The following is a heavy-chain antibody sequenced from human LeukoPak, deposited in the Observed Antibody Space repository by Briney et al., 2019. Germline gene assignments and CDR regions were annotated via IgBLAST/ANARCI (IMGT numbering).Heavy chain of an antibody. Sequence: GGSLRLSCAASRFTFSSYGMHWVRQAPGKGLEWVAYIQYDGSNEQYADSVKGRFSISRDSSKTILYLQMNSLRAEDTAVYYCARDIKGQYQDAFDIWGQGTMVTVSS. J-gene: IGHJ3*02. V-gene: IGHV3-30*02. CDR1: RFTFSSYG. CDR3: ARDIKGQYQDAFDI. D-gene: IGHD2-2*01. CDR2: IQYDGSNE.